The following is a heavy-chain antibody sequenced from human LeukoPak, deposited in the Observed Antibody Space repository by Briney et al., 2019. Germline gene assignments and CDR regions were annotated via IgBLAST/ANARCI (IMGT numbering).Heavy chain of an antibody. CDR3: AKINNVHYF. CDR2: ISPDVNQD. J-gene: IGHJ4*01. D-gene: IGHD3-10*02. CDR1: GFTFSVFG. V-gene: IGHV3-30*18. Sequence: GGSLRLSCAASGFTFSVFGIHWGPQAPGKGPECVAAISPDVNQDYYTDSVKGRVTVSRDNFTNVMSQQINSRRGEDSTVYSGAKINNVHYFWGQGTLGTGSP.